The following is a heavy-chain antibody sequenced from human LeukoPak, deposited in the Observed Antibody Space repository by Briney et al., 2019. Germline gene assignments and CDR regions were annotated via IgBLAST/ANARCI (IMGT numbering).Heavy chain of an antibody. CDR3: VKDXXXXXXIXXXDY. Sequence: GGSLRLPCAASGFTFDDYAMHWVRQAPGKGLEWVSGISWNSGTIRYADSVKGRFTISRDNAKNSLYLQMNSLRAEDMAWYYCVKDXXXXXXIXXXDYWGXGTLVTVSS. V-gene: IGHV3-9*03. J-gene: IGHJ4*02. CDR2: ISWNSGTI. CDR1: GFTFDDYA.